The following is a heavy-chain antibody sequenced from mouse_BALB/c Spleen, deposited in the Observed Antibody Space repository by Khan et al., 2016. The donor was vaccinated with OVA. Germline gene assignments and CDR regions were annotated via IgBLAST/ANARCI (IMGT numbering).Heavy chain of an antibody. CDR2: IYPGIGNT. CDR1: GYTFTDYY. V-gene: IGHV1-77*01. J-gene: IGHJ3*01. CDR3: ARSGTGSLLY. D-gene: IGHD4-1*01. Sequence: QVQLKQSGAELARPGASVKLSCKASGYTFTDYYINWVRQRTGQGLEWIGDIYPGIGNTYYNEKFKGKATLTADKSSSTAYMQLSSLTSEDSAVYFCARSGTGSLLYWGQGTLVTVSA.